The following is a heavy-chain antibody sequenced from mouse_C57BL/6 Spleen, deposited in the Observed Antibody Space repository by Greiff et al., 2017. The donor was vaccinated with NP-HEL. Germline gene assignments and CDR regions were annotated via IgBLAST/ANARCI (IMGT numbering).Heavy chain of an antibody. CDR3: ARREGGNPFYAMDY. J-gene: IGHJ4*01. V-gene: IGHV1-64*01. Sequence: QVQLQQPGAELVKPGASVKLSCKASGYTFTSYWMHWVKQRPGQGLEWIGMIHPNSGSTNYNEKFKSKATLTVDKSSSTAYMQLSSLTSEDSAVYYCARREGGNPFYAMDYWGQGTSVTVSS. D-gene: IGHD1-1*02. CDR2: IHPNSGST. CDR1: GYTFTSYW.